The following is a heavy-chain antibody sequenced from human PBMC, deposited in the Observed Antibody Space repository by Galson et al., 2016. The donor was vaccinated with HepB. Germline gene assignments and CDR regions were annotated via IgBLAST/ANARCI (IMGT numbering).Heavy chain of an antibody. CDR1: GYTLTELS. Sequence: SVKVSCKVSGYTLTELSMHWVRQAPGKGLEWMGGFYPEDGETIYAQKFQGRVTMTEDTSTDTAYMELSSLRSEDTAVYYCATRDDYGGNPDSVVGFWGQGTLVTVSS. J-gene: IGHJ4*02. V-gene: IGHV1-24*01. CDR2: FYPEDGET. CDR3: ATRDDYGGNPDSVVGF. D-gene: IGHD4-23*01.